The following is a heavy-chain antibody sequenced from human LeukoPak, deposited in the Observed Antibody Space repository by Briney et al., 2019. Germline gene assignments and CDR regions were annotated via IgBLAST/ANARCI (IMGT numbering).Heavy chain of an antibody. Sequence: SETLSLTCTVSGGSISSYYWSWIRQPAGKGLEWIGRIYTSGSTNYNPSLKGRVTMSVDTSKNQFSLKLSSVTAADTAVYYGARGGGIAAAGSPYYYYYMDVWGKGTTVTISS. J-gene: IGHJ6*03. CDR1: GGSISSYY. V-gene: IGHV4-4*07. D-gene: IGHD6-13*01. CDR3: ARGGGIAAAGSPYYYYYMDV. CDR2: IYTSGST.